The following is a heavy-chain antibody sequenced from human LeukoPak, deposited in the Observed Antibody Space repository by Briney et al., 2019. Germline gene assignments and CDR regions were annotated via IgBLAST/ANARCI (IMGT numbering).Heavy chain of an antibody. V-gene: IGHV3-66*01. Sequence: GGSLRLSCAASGFTVSSNYMSWVRQAPGKGLEWVSVIYSGGSTYYADSVKGRFTISRDNAKNSLYLQMNSLRDEDTAVYYCARAEGSFYDFWSGYPVGYWGQGTLVTVSS. CDR3: ARAEGSFYDFWSGYPVGY. J-gene: IGHJ4*02. CDR2: IYSGGST. D-gene: IGHD3-3*01. CDR1: GFTVSSNY.